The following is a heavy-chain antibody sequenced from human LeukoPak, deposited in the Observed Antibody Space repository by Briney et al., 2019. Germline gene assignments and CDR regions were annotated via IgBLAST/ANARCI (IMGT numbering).Heavy chain of an antibody. D-gene: IGHD6-13*01. V-gene: IGHV3-7*01. J-gene: IGHJ4*02. CDR1: GFTFSSYW. Sequence: GGSLRLSCAASGFTFSSYWMSWVRQAPGKGLECVANIKQDGSEKYYVDSVKGRFTISRDNAKNSLYLQMNSLRAEDTAVYYCARERQPATLYYFDYWGQGTLVTVSS. CDR2: IKQDGSEK. CDR3: ARERQPATLYYFDY.